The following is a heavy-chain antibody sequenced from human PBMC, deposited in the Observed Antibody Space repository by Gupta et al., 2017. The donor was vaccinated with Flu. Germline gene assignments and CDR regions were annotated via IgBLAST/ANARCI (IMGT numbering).Heavy chain of an antibody. CDR3: ASTTVETPRFFDD. V-gene: IGHV1-69*18. J-gene: IGHJ4*02. CDR2: IIPRFGTA. Sequence: QVQLLQSGAEMTKPGSSVKVSCKASGGTFNDYVFGWVRQAPGQGLEWMGTIIPRFGTANYAQKFQDRVTSTAEEFTGTVYLELRSPQSEDTAVEYCASTTVETPRFFDDWGQGTRVTVSS. CDR1: GGTFNDYV. D-gene: IGHD2-21*02.